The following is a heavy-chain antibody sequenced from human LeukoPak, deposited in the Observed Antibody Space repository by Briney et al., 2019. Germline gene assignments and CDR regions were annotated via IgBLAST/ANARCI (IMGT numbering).Heavy chain of an antibody. CDR1: GGSFSGYY. D-gene: IGHD2-2*01. CDR2: INHSGST. CDR3: ASLPRPNCSSTSCYELDV. V-gene: IGHV4-34*01. Sequence: PSETLSLTCAVYGGSFSGYYWSWIRQPPGKGLEWIGEINHSGSTNYNPSLKSRVTISVDTSKNQFSLKLGSVTAADTAVYYCASLPRPNCSSTSCYELDVWGKGTTVTVSS. J-gene: IGHJ6*04.